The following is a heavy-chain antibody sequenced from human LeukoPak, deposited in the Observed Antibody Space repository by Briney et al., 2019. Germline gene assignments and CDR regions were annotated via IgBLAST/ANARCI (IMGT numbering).Heavy chain of an antibody. CDR2: IYYSGST. D-gene: IGHD3-16*01. CDR3: ARGLKAGDAFDI. Sequence: SETLSLTCTVSGGSISSYYWSWIRQPPGKGLEWIGYIYYSGSTNYNPSLKSRVTISVDTSKNQFSPKLSSVTAADTAVYYCARGLKAGDAFDIWGQGTMVTVSS. V-gene: IGHV4-59*01. J-gene: IGHJ3*02. CDR1: GGSISSYY.